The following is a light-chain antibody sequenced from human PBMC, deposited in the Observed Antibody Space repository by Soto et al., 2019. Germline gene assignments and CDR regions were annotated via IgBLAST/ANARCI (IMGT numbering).Light chain of an antibody. J-gene: IGKJ1*01. V-gene: IGKV2-28*01. Sequence: EIVMTQSPLSLTVTPGEPASISCKSSQSRQHNNGNTLLDWYMQKPGQSPPLLIYLGSRRAPGVPDRGSGSGSGTDFTLIISTGEAHDAAIYYCMQDLQTPRTFGQGTKLEI. CDR1: QSRQHNNGNTL. CDR3: MQDLQTPRT. CDR2: LGS.